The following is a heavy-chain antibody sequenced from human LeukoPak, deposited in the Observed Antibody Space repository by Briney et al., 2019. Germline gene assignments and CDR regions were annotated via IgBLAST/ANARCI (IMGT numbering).Heavy chain of an antibody. CDR1: GFTFSSYA. J-gene: IGHJ4*02. D-gene: IGHD3-10*01. V-gene: IGHV3-23*01. Sequence: GGSLRLSCAASGFTFSSYAMSWARQAPGKGLEWVSAISGSGGSTYYADSVRGRFTISRDNSKNTLYLQMNSLRAEGTAVYYCAKDFSNYYGSGSYYNDDYWGQGTLVTVSS. CDR2: ISGSGGST. CDR3: AKDFSNYYGSGSYYNDDY.